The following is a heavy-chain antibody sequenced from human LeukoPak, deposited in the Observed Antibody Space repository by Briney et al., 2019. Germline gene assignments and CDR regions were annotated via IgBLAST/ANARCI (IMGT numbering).Heavy chain of an antibody. Sequence: GESLKISCKGSGYSFTSYWIGWVRQMPGKGLEWMGIVYPGDSDTRYSPSFQGQVTISADKSISTAYLQWSSLKASDTAMYYCARTYGSGSLTSAYYYYYMDVWGKGTTVTVSS. CDR1: GYSFTSYW. D-gene: IGHD3-10*01. CDR2: VYPGDSDT. J-gene: IGHJ6*03. V-gene: IGHV5-51*01. CDR3: ARTYGSGSLTSAYYYYYMDV.